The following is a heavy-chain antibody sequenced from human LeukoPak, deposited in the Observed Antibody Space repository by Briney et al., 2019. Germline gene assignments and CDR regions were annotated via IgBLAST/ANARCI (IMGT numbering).Heavy chain of an antibody. CDR1: GGTVISYA. CDR2: IIPIVGTA. CDR3: ARAGWSLRPDIGYFDY. J-gene: IGHJ4*02. Sequence: SVKVSCKASGGTVISYAISWVRQAPGQGLEWMGGIIPIVGTAKYAQKFQGRVTITADESTSTAYTELRSLRSEDTAVYYCARAGWSLRPDIGYFDYWGQGTLVTVSS. V-gene: IGHV1-69*13. D-gene: IGHD5-12*01.